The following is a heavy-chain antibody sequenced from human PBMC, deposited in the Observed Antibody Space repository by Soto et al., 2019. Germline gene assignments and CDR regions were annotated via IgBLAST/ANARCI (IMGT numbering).Heavy chain of an antibody. CDR2: IVVGSGNT. CDR1: GFTFTSSA. CDR3: AADLNSSGPGWFDP. D-gene: IGHD6-19*01. V-gene: IGHV1-58*01. Sequence: VKVSCKASGFTFTSSAVQWVRQARGQRLEWIGWIVVGSGNTNYAQKFQERVTITRDMSTSTAYMELSSLRSEDTAVYYCAADLNSSGPGWFDPWGQGTLVTVS. J-gene: IGHJ5*02.